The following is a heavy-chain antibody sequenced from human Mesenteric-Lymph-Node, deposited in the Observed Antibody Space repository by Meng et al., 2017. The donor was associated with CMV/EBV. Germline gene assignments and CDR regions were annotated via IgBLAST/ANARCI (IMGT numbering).Heavy chain of an antibody. CDR1: GFTFDDYA. V-gene: IGHV3-9*01. D-gene: IGHD3-10*01. J-gene: IGHJ6*02. Sequence: SLKISCAASGFTFDDYAMHWVRQAPGKGLEWVSLISWNSGSIAYADSVKGRFTISRDNAKKSLYLQMNSLRAEDSALYYCAREGKDYYYGMDVWGQGTTVTVSS. CDR2: ISWNSGSI. CDR3: AREGKDYYYGMDV.